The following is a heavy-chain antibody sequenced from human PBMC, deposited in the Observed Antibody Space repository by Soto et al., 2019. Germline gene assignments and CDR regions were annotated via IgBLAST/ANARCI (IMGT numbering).Heavy chain of an antibody. J-gene: IGHJ4*02. CDR2: ISGSGGST. Sequence: EVQLVESGGGLVQPGGSLRLSCAASGFTFSSYAMSWVRQAPGKGLEWVSAISGSGGSTYYADSVKGRFTISRDNSKNTLYLQMNSLRAEDTAVYYCAKGGGYSYGYQSYFDYWGQGTLVTVSS. V-gene: IGHV3-23*04. D-gene: IGHD5-18*01. CDR3: AKGGGYSYGYQSYFDY. CDR1: GFTFSSYA.